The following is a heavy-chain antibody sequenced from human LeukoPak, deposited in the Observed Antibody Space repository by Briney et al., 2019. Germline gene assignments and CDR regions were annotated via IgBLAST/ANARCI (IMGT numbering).Heavy chain of an antibody. Sequence: SETLSLTCAVYGGSFSGYYWSWIRQPRGKGLEWIGEINHSGSTNYDPSLKSRVTISVDTSKNQFSLKLSSVTAADTAVYYCARGLAGGRYYFDYWGQGTLVTVSS. D-gene: IGHD7-27*01. J-gene: IGHJ4*02. CDR2: INHSGST. V-gene: IGHV4-34*01. CDR3: ARGLAGGRYYFDY. CDR1: GGSFSGYY.